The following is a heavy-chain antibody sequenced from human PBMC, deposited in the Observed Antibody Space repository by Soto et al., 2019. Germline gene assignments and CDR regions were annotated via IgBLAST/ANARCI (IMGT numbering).Heavy chain of an antibody. CDR1: GFTFSSYG. V-gene: IGHV3-33*01. D-gene: IGHD2-21*01. J-gene: IGHJ6*02. Sequence: PGGSLRLSCAASGFTFSSYGMHWVRQAPGKGLEWVAVIWYDGSNRYYADSVKGRFTISRDNSKNTLYLQMNSLRAEDTAVYYCARDIVVGNMDVWGQGTTVTVSS. CDR3: ARDIVVGNMDV. CDR2: IWYDGSNR.